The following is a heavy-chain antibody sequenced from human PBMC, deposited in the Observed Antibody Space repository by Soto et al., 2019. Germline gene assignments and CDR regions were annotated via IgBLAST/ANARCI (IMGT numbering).Heavy chain of an antibody. CDR3: ARDSPPVDY. Sequence: QVQLVQSGAEVKKPGASVKVSCKASGYTFTSYGVSWVRQAPGQGLEWMGWISAYNGNTKYAQKLQGRVTMTTDTTTNTAYMDLRSLRSDDTAVYYCARDSPPVDYWGQGTLVTVSS. V-gene: IGHV1-18*01. CDR2: ISAYNGNT. CDR1: GYTFTSYG. J-gene: IGHJ4*02.